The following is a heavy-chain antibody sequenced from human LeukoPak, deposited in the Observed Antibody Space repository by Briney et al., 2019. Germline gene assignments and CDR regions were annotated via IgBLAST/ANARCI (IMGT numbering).Heavy chain of an antibody. J-gene: IGHJ4*02. Sequence: GGSLRLSCTASGFTISTYWMSWVRQAPEKGLEWVANIKQDGSEKYYVDSVKGRFTISRDNAKNSLYLQMNSLRAEDTAVYYCASGLVELDYWGQGTLVTVSS. CDR3: ASGLVELDY. D-gene: IGHD1-1*01. V-gene: IGHV3-7*03. CDR2: IKQDGSEK. CDR1: GFTISTYW.